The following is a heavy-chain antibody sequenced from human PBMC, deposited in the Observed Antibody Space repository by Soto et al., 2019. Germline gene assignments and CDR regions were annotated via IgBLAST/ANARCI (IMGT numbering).Heavy chain of an antibody. V-gene: IGHV4-30-2*01. CDR1: GDSISRGDYS. CDR2: IYQSGTT. D-gene: IGHD1-1*01. Sequence: QLQLQESGSGLVRPSQTLSLTCAVSGDSISRGDYSWNWIRQPPGKGLEWIGNIYQSGTTSYNPSPKSRLTISLDRSENQFSLRLTSLTAAASAVYYCARLSPTSYYGMDVWGQGTTVTVSS. J-gene: IGHJ6*02. CDR3: ARLSPTSYYGMDV.